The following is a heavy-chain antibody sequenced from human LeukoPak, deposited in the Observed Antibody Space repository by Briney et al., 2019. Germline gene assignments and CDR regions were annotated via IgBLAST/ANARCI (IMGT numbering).Heavy chain of an antibody. Sequence: SETLSLTCAVYGGSFSGYYWSWIRQPPGKGLEWIGEINHSGSTNYNPSLKGRVTISVDTSKNQFSLKLSSVTAADTAVYYCARALKDFWSGYSRAYFDYWGQGTLVTVSS. J-gene: IGHJ4*02. CDR1: GGSFSGYY. CDR2: INHSGST. D-gene: IGHD3-3*01. CDR3: ARALKDFWSGYSRAYFDY. V-gene: IGHV4-34*01.